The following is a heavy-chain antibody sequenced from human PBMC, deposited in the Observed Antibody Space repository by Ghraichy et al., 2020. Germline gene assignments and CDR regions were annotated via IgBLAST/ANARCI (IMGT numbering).Heavy chain of an antibody. CDR3: AKNDRPHYYGMDV. Sequence: GGSLRLSCAASGFTFSSYAMNWVRQAPGKGLEWVSVNSGSGDNTYYADSVRGRFTISRDNSKNTLYLQMNSLRAEDTAVYYCAKNDRPHYYGMDVWGQGTTVTVSS. CDR1: GFTFSSYA. V-gene: IGHV3-23*01. CDR2: NSGSGDNT. J-gene: IGHJ6*02.